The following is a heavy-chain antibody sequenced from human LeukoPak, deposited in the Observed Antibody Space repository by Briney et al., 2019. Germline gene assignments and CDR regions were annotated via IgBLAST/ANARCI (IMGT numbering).Heavy chain of an antibody. CDR3: ARDQGYCSGTTCHYYFDY. CDR1: GYTFTNYA. D-gene: IGHD2-2*01. CDR2: INTGNDNT. J-gene: IGHJ4*02. Sequence: ASVKVSCKASGYTFTNYAMHWVRQAPGQRLEWMGWINTGNDNTKYSQKFQGRVTITMDTSATTVYMELSSLRSEDTAVYYCARDQGYCSGTTCHYYFDYWGQGTLVTVSS. V-gene: IGHV1-3*04.